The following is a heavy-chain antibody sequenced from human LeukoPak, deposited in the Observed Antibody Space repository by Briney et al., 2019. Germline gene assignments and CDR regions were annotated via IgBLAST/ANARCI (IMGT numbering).Heavy chain of an antibody. D-gene: IGHD1-26*01. CDR2: IYSGGST. CDR1: GFTVSSNY. J-gene: IGHJ6*02. Sequence: QPGGSLRLSCAASGFTVSSNYMSWVRQAPGKGLEWVSVIYSGGSTYYADSVKGRFTISRDNSKNTLYLQMNSLRAEDTAVYYCAKDSVVGATTGGVYGMDVWGQGTTVTVSS. V-gene: IGHV3-66*01. CDR3: AKDSVVGATTGGVYGMDV.